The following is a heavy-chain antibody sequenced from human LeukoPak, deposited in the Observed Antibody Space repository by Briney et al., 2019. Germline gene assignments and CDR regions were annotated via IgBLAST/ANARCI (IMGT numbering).Heavy chain of an antibody. CDR2: ISGSAETT. D-gene: IGHD3-10*01. Sequence: GGSLRLSCAASGFTFSNYVMTWVRQAPGKGLEWVSTISGSAETTYYADSVKGRFTISRDNSKNTLYLQMNSLKAEDTAVYYCAAFFGSGTYFIDDWGQGTLVSVSS. CDR1: GFTFSNYV. CDR3: AAFFGSGTYFIDD. J-gene: IGHJ4*02. V-gene: IGHV3-23*01.